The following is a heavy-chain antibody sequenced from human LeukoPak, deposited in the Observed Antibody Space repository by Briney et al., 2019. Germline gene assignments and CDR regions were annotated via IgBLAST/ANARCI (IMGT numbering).Heavy chain of an antibody. D-gene: IGHD6-19*01. CDR3: ARDSSGWYDY. CDR2: IYSGGST. Sequence: GGSLRLSCAASGFTVSSNYMSWVRQAPGKGLEWVSVIYSGGSTYYANSVKGRFTISRDSSKNTLYLQMGSLRAEDMAVYYCARDSSGWYDYWGQGTLVTVSS. CDR1: GFTVSSNY. J-gene: IGHJ4*02. V-gene: IGHV3-66*01.